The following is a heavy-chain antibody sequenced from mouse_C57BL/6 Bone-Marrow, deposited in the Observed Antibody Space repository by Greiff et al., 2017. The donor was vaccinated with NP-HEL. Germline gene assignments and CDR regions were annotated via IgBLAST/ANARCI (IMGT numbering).Heavy chain of an antibody. CDR2: IYPGGGYT. J-gene: IGHJ4*01. CDR1: GYTFTNYW. Sequence: VKLQESGAELVRPGTSVKMSCKASGYTFTNYWIGWAKQRPGHGLEWIGDIYPGGGYTNYNEKFKGKATLTADKSSSTAYMQFSSLTSEDSAIYYCAISNYGYAMDYWGQGTSVTVSS. V-gene: IGHV1-63*01. CDR3: AISNYGYAMDY. D-gene: IGHD2-5*01.